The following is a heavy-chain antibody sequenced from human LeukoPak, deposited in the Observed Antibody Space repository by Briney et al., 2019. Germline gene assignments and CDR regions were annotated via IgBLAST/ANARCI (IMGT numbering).Heavy chain of an antibody. CDR2: ISSSSSYI. Sequence: PGGSLRLSCAASGFTISSYSMNWVGQAQGKGLEWVSSISSSSSYIYYADSVKGRFTISRDNAKNSLYLQMNSLRAEDTAVYYCARDTPYYYGMDVWGKGTTLTVSS. CDR1: GFTISSYS. J-gene: IGHJ6*04. V-gene: IGHV3-21*01. CDR3: ARDTPYYYGMDV.